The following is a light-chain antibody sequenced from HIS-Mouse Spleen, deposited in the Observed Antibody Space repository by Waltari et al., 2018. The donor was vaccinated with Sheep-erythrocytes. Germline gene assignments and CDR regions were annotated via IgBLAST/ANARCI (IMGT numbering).Light chain of an antibody. Sequence: EIVLTQSPATLSLSPGERATLSCRASQGVSNYLAWHQQKPGQAPRLLIYDASNRATGIPARFSGSGSGTDFTLTISSLEPEDFAVYYCQQRSNWYTFGQGTKLEIK. CDR3: QQRSNWYT. V-gene: IGKV3-11*01. J-gene: IGKJ2*01. CDR1: QGVSNY. CDR2: DAS.